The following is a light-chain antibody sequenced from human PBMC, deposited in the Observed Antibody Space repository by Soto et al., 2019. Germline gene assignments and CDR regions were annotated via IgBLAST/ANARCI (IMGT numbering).Light chain of an antibody. CDR2: GAS. V-gene: IGKV3-15*01. CDR1: QRISSN. Sequence: EIVMTQSPATLSVSPRERATLSCRASQRISSNLAWYQQKPGQAPRLLIYGASTRATGIPKRFSGSGSGTEFTLTISSLQSEDFAVYYCQQYNNWPPAYTFGQGTKVDIK. J-gene: IGKJ2*01. CDR3: QQYNNWPPAYT.